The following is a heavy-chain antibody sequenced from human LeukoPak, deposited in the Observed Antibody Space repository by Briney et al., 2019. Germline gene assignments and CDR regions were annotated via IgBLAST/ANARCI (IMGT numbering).Heavy chain of an antibody. CDR3: ARRGSSSSEVGWFDP. CDR2: INPSGGST. V-gene: IGHV1-46*01. D-gene: IGHD6-6*01. J-gene: IGHJ5*02. Sequence: ASVKVSCKASGYTFTSYYMHWVRQAPGQGLEWMGIINPSGGSTSYAQKFQGRVTMTRDTSKNQFSLKLSSVTAADTAVYYCARRGSSSSEVGWFDPWGQGTLVTVSS. CDR1: GYTFTSYY.